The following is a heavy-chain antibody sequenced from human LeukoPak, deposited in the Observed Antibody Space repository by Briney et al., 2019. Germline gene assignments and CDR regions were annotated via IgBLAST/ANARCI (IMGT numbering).Heavy chain of an antibody. CDR1: GYIFTNYG. V-gene: IGHV1-18*01. J-gene: IGHJ6*03. CDR2: ISGYNGNS. CDR3: ARAVGLQCTNDLCSRSTPGSYYYYHVDV. Sequence: ASVKVSCKASGYIFTNYGINWVRLAPGQGLEWVGWISGYNGNSNYARKLQGRVTITTDTSTSTAYMELRSLRSDDTAVYYCARAVGLQCTNDLCSRSTPGSYYYYHVDVWGKGTTVTVSS. D-gene: IGHD2-8*01.